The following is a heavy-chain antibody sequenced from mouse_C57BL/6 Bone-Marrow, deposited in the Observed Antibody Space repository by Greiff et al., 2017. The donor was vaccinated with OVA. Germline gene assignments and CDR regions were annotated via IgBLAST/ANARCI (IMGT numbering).Heavy chain of an antibody. D-gene: IGHD2-5*01. CDR3: ARGYYSNYLYAMDY. CDR1: GYTFTSYW. CDR2: IDPSDSYT. Sequence: QVQLQQPGAELVMPGASVKLSCKASGYTFTSYWMHWVKQRPGQGLEWIGEIDPSDSYTNYNQKFKGKSTLTVDKSSSTAYMQLSSLTSEDSAVYYCARGYYSNYLYAMDYWGQGTSVTVSS. J-gene: IGHJ4*01. V-gene: IGHV1-69*01.